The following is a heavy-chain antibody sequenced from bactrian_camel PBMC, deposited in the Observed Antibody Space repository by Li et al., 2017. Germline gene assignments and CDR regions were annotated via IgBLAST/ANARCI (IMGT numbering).Heavy chain of an antibody. CDR2: FTTRARST. Sequence: HVQLVEYGGGSVQAGGSLRLSCAVSGYILSSKSMGWFRQAPGKEREGVASFTTRARSTDYADFVKARFTISQDSARNTLYLQMDNLKPEDTAKYYCAATAGGMQGIRIRWSDFGYWGQGTQVTVS. CDR1: GYILSSKS. V-gene: IGHV3S54*01. J-gene: IGHJ6*01. D-gene: IGHD2*01. CDR3: AATAGGMQGIRIRWSDFGY.